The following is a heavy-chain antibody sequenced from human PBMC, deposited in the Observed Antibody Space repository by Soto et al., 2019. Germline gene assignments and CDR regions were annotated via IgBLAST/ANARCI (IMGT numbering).Heavy chain of an antibody. CDR2: ISYDGSNK. V-gene: IGHV3-30*18. Sequence: PGGSLRLSCAASGFTFSSYGMHWVRQAPGKGLEWVAVISYDGSNKYYADSVKGRLTISRDNSKNTLYLQMNSLRAEDTAVYYCAKGKGSSSWWVGYYYYGMDVWGQGTRVTVSS. D-gene: IGHD6-13*01. CDR3: AKGKGSSSWWVGYYYYGMDV. CDR1: GFTFSSYG. J-gene: IGHJ6*02.